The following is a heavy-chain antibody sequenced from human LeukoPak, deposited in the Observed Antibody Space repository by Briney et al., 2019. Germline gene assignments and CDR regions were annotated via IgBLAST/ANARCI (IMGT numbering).Heavy chain of an antibody. Sequence: SETLSLTCTVSGGSISSYYWSRIRQPAGKGLEWIGRIYTSGSTNYNPSLKSRVTMSVDTSKNQFSLKLSSVTAADTAVYYCARVGDSSGYYAFDIWGQGTMVTVSS. CDR3: ARVGDSSGYYAFDI. CDR1: GGSISSYY. CDR2: IYTSGST. J-gene: IGHJ3*02. D-gene: IGHD3-22*01. V-gene: IGHV4-4*07.